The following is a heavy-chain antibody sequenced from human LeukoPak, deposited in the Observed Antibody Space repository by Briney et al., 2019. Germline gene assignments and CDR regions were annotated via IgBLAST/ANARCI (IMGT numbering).Heavy chain of an antibody. CDR3: ARDDDFWSGSNEYDY. Sequence: PGGSLRLSCAASGFTFSSYGMHWVRQAPGKGLEWVAVIWYDGSNKYYADSVKGRFTISRDNAKNSLYLQMNSLRAEDTAVYYCARDDDFWSGSNEYDYWGQGTLVTVSS. J-gene: IGHJ4*02. V-gene: IGHV3-33*08. D-gene: IGHD3-3*01. CDR2: IWYDGSNK. CDR1: GFTFSSYG.